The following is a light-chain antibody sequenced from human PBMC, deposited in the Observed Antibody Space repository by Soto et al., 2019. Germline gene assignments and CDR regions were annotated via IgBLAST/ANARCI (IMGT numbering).Light chain of an antibody. CDR3: HQRQSWPRT. V-gene: IGKV3-15*01. J-gene: IGKJ1*01. CDR2: GAS. CDR1: QSVSSN. Sequence: EIVMTQSPATLSVSPGERATLSCRASQSVSSNLAWYQQKPGQAPRLLIYGASTRATGIPARFSGSGSGTDFTLTISDVQPEDFALYYCHQRQSWPRTFGQGTKVDNK.